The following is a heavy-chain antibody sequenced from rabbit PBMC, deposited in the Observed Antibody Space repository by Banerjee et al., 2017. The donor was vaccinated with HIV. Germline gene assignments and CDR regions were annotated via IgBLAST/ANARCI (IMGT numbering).Heavy chain of an antibody. V-gene: IGHV1S45*01. CDR3: ARDLVSVIGWNFNL. Sequence: QEQLVESGGGLVKPEGSLQLSCTASGFSFSNKAVMCWVRQAPGKGLDWIACINAITGKAVYASWAKGRFTFSKTSSTTVTLQVTSLTAADTATYFCARDLVSVIGWNFNLWGPGTLVTVS. J-gene: IGHJ4*01. D-gene: IGHD1-1*01. CDR1: GFSFSNKAV. CDR2: INAITGKA.